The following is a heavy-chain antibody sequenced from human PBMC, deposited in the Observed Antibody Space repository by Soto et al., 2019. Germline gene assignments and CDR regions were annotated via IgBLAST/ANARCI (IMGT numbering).Heavy chain of an antibody. J-gene: IGHJ5*02. CDR3: ARDRSTYGGGGTGEVKENWFDP. D-gene: IGHD2-8*01. Sequence: SETLSLTCSVSGGSISRYYWSWIRQPPGKGLEWIGHAYYSGDTGYNPSLKSRVTMAVDTSKSQVSLKLSSVTAADTAVYYCARDRSTYGGGGTGEVKENWFDPWGQGALVTVSS. CDR2: AYYSGDT. CDR1: GGSISRYY. V-gene: IGHV4-59*01.